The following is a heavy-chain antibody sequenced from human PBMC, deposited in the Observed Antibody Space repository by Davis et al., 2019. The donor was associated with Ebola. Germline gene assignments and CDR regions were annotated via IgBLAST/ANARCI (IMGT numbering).Heavy chain of an antibody. Sequence: SVKVSCKASGGTFSSYAISWVRQAPGQGLEWMGGIIPIFGTANYAQTFQGRVTITADESTSTAYMELSRLRSDDTAVYYCARSLVRGDPYDFWSGYYLFDYWGQGTLVTVSS. V-gene: IGHV1-69*13. CDR3: ARSLVRGDPYDFWSGYYLFDY. J-gene: IGHJ4*02. CDR2: IIPIFGTA. CDR1: GGTFSSYA. D-gene: IGHD3-3*01.